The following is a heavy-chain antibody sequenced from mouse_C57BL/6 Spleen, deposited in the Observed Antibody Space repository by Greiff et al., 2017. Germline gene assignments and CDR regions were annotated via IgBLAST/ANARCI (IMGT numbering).Heavy chain of an antibody. V-gene: IGHV1-53*01. J-gene: IGHJ3*01. CDR3: ARGNGSIDPLAY. CDR2: IYPSNGGS. Sequence: VQLQRPGTELVKPGASVKLSCKSSGYTFTSFWIHWVKPRPGQGLEWIGNIYPSNGGSNYTEKFKCKATLTVDKSSSTAYIQLSSLTSEDSAVYYCARGNGSIDPLAYWGQGTLVTVSA. D-gene: IGHD1-1*01. CDR1: GYTFTSFW.